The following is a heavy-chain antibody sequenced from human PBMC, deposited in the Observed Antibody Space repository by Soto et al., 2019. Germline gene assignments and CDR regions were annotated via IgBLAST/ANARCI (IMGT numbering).Heavy chain of an antibody. Sequence: QITLKESGPTLVKPTQTLTLTCSFSGFSLSTTGVGVGWIRQPPGKALEWLGFAYWDDDNRYSPSLKSRLTITKDTSGNRVVLTMTNMDPVDTATYFCAHRRGGYNWDDAHFDYWGQGTLVTVSS. V-gene: IGHV2-5*02. CDR2: AYWDDDN. J-gene: IGHJ4*02. CDR1: GFSLSTTGVG. CDR3: AHRRGGYNWDDAHFDY. D-gene: IGHD1-20*01.